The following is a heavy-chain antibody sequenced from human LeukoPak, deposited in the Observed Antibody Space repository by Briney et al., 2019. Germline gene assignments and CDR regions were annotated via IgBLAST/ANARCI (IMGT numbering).Heavy chain of an antibody. V-gene: IGHV3-30*02. J-gene: IGHJ4*02. CDR1: GFTFSSYG. Sequence: GGSLRLSCAASGFTFSSYGMHWVRQAPGKGLEWVAFIRYGGSNKYYADSVQGRFTISRDNSKNTLYLQMNSLRAEDTAVYYCAKEFVVVPAAIPYFDYWGQGPLVTVPS. D-gene: IGHD2-2*01. CDR2: IRYGGSNK. CDR3: AKEFVVVPAAIPYFDY.